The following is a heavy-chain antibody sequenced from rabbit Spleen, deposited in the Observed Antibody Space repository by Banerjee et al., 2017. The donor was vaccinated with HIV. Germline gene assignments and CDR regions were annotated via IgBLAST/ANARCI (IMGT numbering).Heavy chain of an antibody. J-gene: IGHJ4*01. CDR1: GFSFSSSYD. CDR2: IFTGSSDST. D-gene: IGHD2-1*01. Sequence: QEQLVESGGGLVKPGASLTLTCTTSGFSFSSSYDMCWVRQAPGKGLEWIACIFTGSSDSTYYASWAKGRFTIPKTSSTTVTLQMPSLTAADTATYFCARTNMVVRLFMMMPDYFNLWGPGTLVTVS. CDR3: ARTNMVVRLFMMMPDYFNL. V-gene: IGHV1S45*01.